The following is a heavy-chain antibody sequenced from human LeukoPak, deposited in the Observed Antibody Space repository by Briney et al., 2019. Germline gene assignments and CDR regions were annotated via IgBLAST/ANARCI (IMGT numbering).Heavy chain of an antibody. V-gene: IGHV4-38-2*02. CDR1: GYSISSGYY. D-gene: IGHD3-16*01. Sequence: SETLSLTCTVSGYSISSGYYWGWIRQPPGKGLEWIGSMYHSGTTYYNPSLKSRVTISVDTSKNQFSLKLNSVTAADTAVYYCARDRAFQGNWFDPWGQRTLVTVSS. CDR3: ARDRAFQGNWFDP. CDR2: MYHSGTT. J-gene: IGHJ5*02.